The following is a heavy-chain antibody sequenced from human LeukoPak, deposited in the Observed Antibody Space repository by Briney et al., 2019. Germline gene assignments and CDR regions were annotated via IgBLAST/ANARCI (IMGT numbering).Heavy chain of an antibody. D-gene: IGHD3-10*01. V-gene: IGHV3-66*01. CDR3: ASKRGITMVRGVITIDSRLS. CDR1: GFTFSSHT. J-gene: IGHJ5*02. Sequence: GGSLRLSCAASGFTFSSHTMNWVRQAPGKGLEWVSVIYSGGSTYYADSVKGRFTISRDNSKNTLYLQMNSLRAEDTAVYYCASKRGITMVRGVITIDSRLSWGQGTLVTVSS. CDR2: IYSGGST.